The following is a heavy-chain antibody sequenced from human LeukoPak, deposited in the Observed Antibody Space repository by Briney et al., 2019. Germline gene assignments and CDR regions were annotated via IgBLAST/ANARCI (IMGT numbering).Heavy chain of an antibody. CDR3: ARGAWQWPAPFY. CDR2: INHSGST. J-gene: IGHJ4*02. CDR1: GGSFSGYY. D-gene: IGHD6-19*01. Sequence: SETLSLTCAVYGGSFSGYYWSWIRQPPGKGLEWIGEINHSGSTNYNPSLKSRVTISVGTSKNQFSLKLSSVTAADTAVYYCARGAWQWPAPFYWGQGTLVTVSS. V-gene: IGHV4-34*01.